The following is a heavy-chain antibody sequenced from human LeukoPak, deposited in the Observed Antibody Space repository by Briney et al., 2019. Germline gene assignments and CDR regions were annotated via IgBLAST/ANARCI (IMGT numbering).Heavy chain of an antibody. CDR3: ARHLGYYYGSGSYLAHWFDP. J-gene: IGHJ5*02. V-gene: IGHV4-4*02. D-gene: IGHD3-10*01. Sequence: PSETLSLTCAVSGGSISSSNWWSWVRQPPGKGLEWIGEIYHSGSTNYNPSLKSRVTISVDKSKNQFSLKLSSVTAADTAVYYCARHLGYYYGSGSYLAHWFDPWGQGTLVTVSS. CDR2: IYHSGST. CDR1: GGSISSSNW.